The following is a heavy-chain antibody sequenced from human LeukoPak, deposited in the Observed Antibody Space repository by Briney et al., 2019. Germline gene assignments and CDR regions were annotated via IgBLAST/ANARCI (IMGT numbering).Heavy chain of an antibody. CDR2: IKEDGSEK. J-gene: IGHJ2*01. Sequence: GGSLRLSCAASGFTFSSYWMSWVRQAPGKGLEWVANIKEDGSEKDYVDSVKGRFTISRDNAKNSLYLQMNSLGAEDTAVYYCAKDHYSNTYYGDRYFDLWGRGTLVTVSS. CDR3: AKDHYSNTYYGDRYFDL. D-gene: IGHD4-17*01. V-gene: IGHV3-7*01. CDR1: GFTFSSYW.